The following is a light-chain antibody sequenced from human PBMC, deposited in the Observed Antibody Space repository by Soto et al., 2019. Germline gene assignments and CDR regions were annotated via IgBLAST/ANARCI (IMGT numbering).Light chain of an antibody. CDR3: QHSFNIPYT. CDR1: QTISTY. Sequence: DIQMTQSPSSLSASVGDRVTITCRASQTISTYLNWYQQNPGKAPKLLIYAASNLQSGVPSRFRGSGSGTDFTLTINSLQPEDFATYYCQHSFNIPYTFGQGTKLEIK. CDR2: AAS. V-gene: IGKV1-39*01. J-gene: IGKJ2*01.